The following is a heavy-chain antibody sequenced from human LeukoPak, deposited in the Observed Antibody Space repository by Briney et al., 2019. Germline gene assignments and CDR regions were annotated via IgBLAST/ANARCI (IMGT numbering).Heavy chain of an antibody. D-gene: IGHD3-3*01. CDR3: ARVGRLRFLEWSQYYFDY. Sequence: GGSLRLSCAASGFTFSSYWMHWVRQAPGKGLVWVSRINSDGSSTSYADSVKGRFTISRDNAKSTLYLQMNSLRAEDTAVYYCARVGRLRFLEWSQYYFDYWGQGTLVTVSS. CDR1: GFTFSSYW. CDR2: INSDGSST. V-gene: IGHV3-74*01. J-gene: IGHJ4*02.